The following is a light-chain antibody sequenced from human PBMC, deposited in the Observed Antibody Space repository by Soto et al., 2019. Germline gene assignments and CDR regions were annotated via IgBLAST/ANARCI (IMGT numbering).Light chain of an antibody. CDR1: EDICNY. V-gene: IGKV1-33*01. CDR2: DAS. Sequence: DIQMTKSPSSLSPSVGEGATIPGQAVEDICNYLTCYQHKDGTAPKLLIYDASNLETGVPSRCSGSGSGTDFTLNIRSLQHDDIATYYCQKYDSLPLTFGPGTKLDIK. J-gene: IGKJ3*01. CDR3: QKYDSLPLT.